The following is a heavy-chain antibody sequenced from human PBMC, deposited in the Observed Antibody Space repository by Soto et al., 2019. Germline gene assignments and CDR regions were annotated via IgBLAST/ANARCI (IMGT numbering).Heavy chain of an antibody. CDR1: GYTFTGYY. CDR2: ISPNSGGT. CDR3: ARAVGKGDSSGYYY. J-gene: IGHJ4*02. Sequence: GASVKVSCKASGYTFTGYYMHWVRQAPGQGLEWMGWISPNSGGTNYAQKFQGWVTMTRDTSISTAYMELSRLRSDDTAVYYCARAVGKGDSSGYYYWGQGTLVTVSS. V-gene: IGHV1-2*04. D-gene: IGHD3-22*01.